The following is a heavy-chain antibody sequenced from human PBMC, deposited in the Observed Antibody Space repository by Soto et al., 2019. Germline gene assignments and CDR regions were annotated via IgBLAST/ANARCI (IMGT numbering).Heavy chain of an antibody. D-gene: IGHD3-3*01. CDR1: GAPYSGYY. Sequence: SETLSLTCAVYGAPYSGYYWTWIRQPPGNGLEWIGEINHTGSTKYNPSLKSRVTISLDTSKNQFSLSLRSVTAADTAVYYCARGRAIFGAVPPFEYWGQGTYVTVTS. J-gene: IGHJ4*02. CDR2: INHTGST. V-gene: IGHV4-34*01. CDR3: ARGRAIFGAVPPFEY.